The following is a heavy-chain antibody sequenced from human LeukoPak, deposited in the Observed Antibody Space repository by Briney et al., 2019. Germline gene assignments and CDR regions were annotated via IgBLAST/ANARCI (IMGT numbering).Heavy chain of an antibody. V-gene: IGHV4-4*02. CDR3: ARDRRRELVHAFDV. Sequence: PSGTLSLTCTVSGGSISSTTWWSWVRQSPGKGLEWIGGIHHSGSTNYNPSLNSRVTIAVDKSKNQFSLKVTSVTAADTAVYYCARDRRRELVHAFDVWGRGTMVTVSS. CDR1: GGSISSTTW. CDR2: IHHSGST. J-gene: IGHJ3*01. D-gene: IGHD1-7*01.